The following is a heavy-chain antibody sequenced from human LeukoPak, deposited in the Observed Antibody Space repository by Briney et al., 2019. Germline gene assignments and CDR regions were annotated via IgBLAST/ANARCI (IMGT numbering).Heavy chain of an antibody. CDR3: ASSRYDSSGYYYIWAIGAFFDY. CDR2: ISRSSNYK. CDR1: GFTFSSYS. D-gene: IGHD3-22*01. Sequence: GGSLRLSCAASGFTFSSYSMNWVRQAPGKGLEWVSSISRSSNYKYYADSVKGRFTISRDNAKNSLYLQMNSLRAEDTALYYCASSRYDSSGYYYIWAIGAFFDYWGQGTLVTVSS. V-gene: IGHV3-21*01. J-gene: IGHJ4*02.